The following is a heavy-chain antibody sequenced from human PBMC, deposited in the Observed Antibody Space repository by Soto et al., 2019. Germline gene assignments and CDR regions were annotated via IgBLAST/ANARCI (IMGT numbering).Heavy chain of an antibody. CDR2: IYGGGDGI. V-gene: IGHV3-23*04. CDR1: GFPFSTYT. Sequence: EVQLVESGGGLVQPGGSLRLSCVGSGFPFSTYTMSWVRQAPGQGLEWLSGIYGGGDGISYADSVKGRFTISRDNSRSTLYLQMNSLRSDDTAIYYCAKDRQADGFWPFEHWGRGTLIVVSS. J-gene: IGHJ4*02. CDR3: AKDRQADGFWPFEH. D-gene: IGHD3-3*01.